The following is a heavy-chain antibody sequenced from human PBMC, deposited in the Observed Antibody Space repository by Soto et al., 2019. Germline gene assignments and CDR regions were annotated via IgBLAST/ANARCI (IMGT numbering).Heavy chain of an antibody. CDR1: GYTFTGYY. CDR3: ARLAVAGTPNDNGFDP. J-gene: IGHJ5*02. Sequence: GASVKVSCKASGYTFTGYYMHWVRQAPGQGLEWMGWINPNSGGTNYAQKFQGWVTMTRDTSISTAYMELSRLRSDDTAVYYCARLAVAGTPNDNGFDPWGQGTLVTVSS. D-gene: IGHD6-19*01. V-gene: IGHV1-2*04. CDR2: INPNSGGT.